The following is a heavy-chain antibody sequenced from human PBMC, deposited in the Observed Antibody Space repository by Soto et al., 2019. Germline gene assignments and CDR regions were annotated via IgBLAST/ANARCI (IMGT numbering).Heavy chain of an antibody. Sequence: HPGGSLRLSCAASGFTVSNKYMSWVRQAPGKGLEWVSVIYSGGSTYYADSVKGRFTISRDNSKNTLYFQMNSLRAEDTAMYYCARAGRESDYWSGFDIWGQGTMVTVSS. CDR2: IYSGGST. CDR1: GFTVSNKY. J-gene: IGHJ3*02. CDR3: ARAGRESDYWSGFDI. D-gene: IGHD3-3*01. V-gene: IGHV3-53*01.